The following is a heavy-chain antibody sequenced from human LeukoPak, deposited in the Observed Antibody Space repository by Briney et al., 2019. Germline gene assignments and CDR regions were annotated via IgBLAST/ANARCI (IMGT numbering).Heavy chain of an antibody. CDR1: GFSFSATW. J-gene: IGHJ4*02. D-gene: IGHD3-22*01. V-gene: IGHV3-7*01. CDR2: IKPDGSER. CDR3: ASDLNHDSGG. Sequence: GGSLRLSCAASGFSFSATWMTGVRQPPGKGLDCVAYIKPDGSERYYLDSVKGRFTVSRDNVKTSLYLQMNSLRVEDTATYYCASDLNHDSGGWGQGTLVTVSS.